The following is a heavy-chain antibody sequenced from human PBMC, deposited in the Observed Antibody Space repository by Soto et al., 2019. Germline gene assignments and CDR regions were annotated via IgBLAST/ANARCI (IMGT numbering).Heavy chain of an antibody. D-gene: IGHD7-27*01. Sequence: SETLSLTCAVYGGSFGDYYWSRVRQPPGKGQACIGDIHPRGSTNYNPSLKGRVTLSIDTSKNPFSLDLNSVTPADTAVYFCARGRTYRRTGHYRRNVYDSWGKRTLVIVAS. CDR1: GGSFGDYY. J-gene: IGHJ5*01. CDR3: ARGRTYRRTGHYRRNVYDS. CDR2: IHPRGST. V-gene: IGHV4-34*01.